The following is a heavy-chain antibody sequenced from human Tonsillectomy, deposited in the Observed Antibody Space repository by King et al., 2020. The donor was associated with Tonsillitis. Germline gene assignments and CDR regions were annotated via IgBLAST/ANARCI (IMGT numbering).Heavy chain of an antibody. Sequence: QLQESGPGLVKPSQTLSLTCTVSGGSISYGDYYSSWIRQPPGKGLGWLGDIYFTGSTYYSPSLKSRVTISVDMSKNQVSLRLSSLTAADTAVYYCARETVDFYYFDYWGQGTLVTVAS. CDR2: IYFTGST. D-gene: IGHD3/OR15-3a*01. CDR1: GGSISYGDYY. V-gene: IGHV4-30-4*01. J-gene: IGHJ4*02. CDR3: ARETVDFYYFDY.